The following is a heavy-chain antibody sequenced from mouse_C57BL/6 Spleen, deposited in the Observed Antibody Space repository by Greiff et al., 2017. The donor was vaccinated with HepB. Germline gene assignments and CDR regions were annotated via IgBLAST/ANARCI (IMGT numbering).Heavy chain of an antibody. J-gene: IGHJ2*01. CDR2: IYPGDGDT. D-gene: IGHD2-1*01. CDR1: GYAFSSYW. CDR3: AREHGNYVGYFDY. V-gene: IGHV1-80*01. Sequence: VQLQESGAELVKPGASVKISCKASGYAFSSYWMNWVKQRPGKGLEWIGQIYPGDGDTNYNGKFKGKATLTADKSSSTAYMQLSSLTSEDSAVYFCAREHGNYVGYFDYWGQGTTLTVSS.